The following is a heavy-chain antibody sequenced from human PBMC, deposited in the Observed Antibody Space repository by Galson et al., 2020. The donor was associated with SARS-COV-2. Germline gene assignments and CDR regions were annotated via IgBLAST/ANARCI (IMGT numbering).Heavy chain of an antibody. V-gene: IGHV3-30*18. J-gene: IGHJ3*02. CDR3: AKAISLFGGNWGAFDI. CDR1: GFTFSSYG. Sequence: GGSLRLSCAASGFTFSSYGMHWVRQAPGKGLEWVAVISYDGSNKYYADSVKGRFTISRDNSKNTLYLQMNSLRAEDTAVYYCAKAISLFGGNWGAFDIWGQGTMVTVSS. D-gene: IGHD2-15*01. CDR2: ISYDGSNK.